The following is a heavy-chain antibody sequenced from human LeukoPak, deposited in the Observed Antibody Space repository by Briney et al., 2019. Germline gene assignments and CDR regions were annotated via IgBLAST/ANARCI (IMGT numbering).Heavy chain of an antibody. CDR1: GFTFSSYA. J-gene: IGHJ4*02. CDR2: ISGSGGST. D-gene: IGHD3-3*01. Sequence: PGGSLRLSCAASGFTFSSYAMSWVRQAPGKGLEWVSAISGSGGSTYYADSVKGRFTISRDNSKNTLYLQMNSLRAEDTAVYYCATPQAVRFLEWFPEGDYWGPGTLVTVSS. V-gene: IGHV3-23*01. CDR3: ATPQAVRFLEWFPEGDY.